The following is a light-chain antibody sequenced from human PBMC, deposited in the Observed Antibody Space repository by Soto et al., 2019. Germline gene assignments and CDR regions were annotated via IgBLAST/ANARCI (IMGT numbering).Light chain of an antibody. Sequence: ENVLTQSPGTLSLSPGERATLSCRASQRVSSSYVAWYQQKPGQAPRLLIYGASSRATGIPDRFSGSGSGTDFTLTISRLEPEDFAVYYCHQYGSSPSTFGQGTKLEIK. CDR3: HQYGSSPST. J-gene: IGKJ2*01. V-gene: IGKV3-20*01. CDR1: QRVSSSY. CDR2: GAS.